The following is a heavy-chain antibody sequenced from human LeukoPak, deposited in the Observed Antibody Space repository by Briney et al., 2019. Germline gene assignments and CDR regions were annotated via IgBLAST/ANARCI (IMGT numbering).Heavy chain of an antibody. Sequence: ASVRVSCKTSGYTFTDYYLHWLRQAPGQGLEWMGWVNPKSGATNYAQTFQGRVTMTWQTSISTGNMELSSLRSDDTAVYYCARAYEYGWFDPWGQGTLVTVSS. D-gene: IGHD4/OR15-4a*01. CDR1: GYTFTDYY. CDR3: ARAYEYGWFDP. V-gene: IGHV1-2*02. CDR2: VNPKSGAT. J-gene: IGHJ5*02.